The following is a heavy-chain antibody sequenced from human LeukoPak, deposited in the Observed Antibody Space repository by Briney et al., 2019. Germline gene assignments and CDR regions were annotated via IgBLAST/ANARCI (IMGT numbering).Heavy chain of an antibody. J-gene: IGHJ4*02. Sequence: GGSLRLSCAASGFIFGSYEMNWVRQAPGKGLEWVSYISNSGSTIYYADSVKGRFTISRDNAKNSLSLQMNSLRAEDTAVYYCARLCGYGSGNLFDYWGQGALVNVSS. CDR3: ARLCGYGSGNLFDY. CDR1: GFIFGSYE. CDR2: ISNSGSTI. V-gene: IGHV3-48*03. D-gene: IGHD3-10*01.